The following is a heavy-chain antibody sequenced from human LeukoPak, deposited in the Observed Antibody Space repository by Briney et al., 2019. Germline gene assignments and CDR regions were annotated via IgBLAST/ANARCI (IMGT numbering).Heavy chain of an antibody. CDR3: ARAGAYRFDN. D-gene: IGHD3-16*01. J-gene: IGHJ4*02. V-gene: IGHV3-74*01. CDR1: GFTFRDSW. CDR2: INTDTRGT. Sequence: PGGSLRLSCAAPGFTFRDSWMHWVREAPGKGLWWGSIINTDTRGTYYADSVKGRFTISRDNAKNTLYLQMNSLRAEDTAVYYCARAGAYRFDNWGQGTLVTVSS.